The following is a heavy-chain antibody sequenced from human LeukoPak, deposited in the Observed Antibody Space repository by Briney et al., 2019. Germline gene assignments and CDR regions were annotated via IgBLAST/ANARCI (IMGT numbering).Heavy chain of an antibody. CDR2: INHSGIT. CDR1: GGSFSGYY. J-gene: IGHJ4*02. Sequence: SETLSLTCAVYGGSFSGYYWSWIRQPPGKGLEWIGEINHSGITNYNPSLKSRVTISVDTSKNQFSLKLSSVTAADTAVYYCARGRVGRRNNSGWYKAPFDYWGQGTLVTVSS. V-gene: IGHV4-34*01. CDR3: ARGRVGRRNNSGWYKAPFDY. D-gene: IGHD6-19*01.